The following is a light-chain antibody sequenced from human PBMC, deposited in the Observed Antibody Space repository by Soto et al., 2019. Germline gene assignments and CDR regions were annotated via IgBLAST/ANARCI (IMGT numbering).Light chain of an antibody. CDR2: DAS. CDR3: QQYQSYSLT. CDR1: QTISR. V-gene: IGKV1-5*01. J-gene: IGKJ2*01. Sequence: DIQMTQFPSTLSASVGDRVTITCQASQTISRLAWYQQKPGKAPKVLIYDASSLESGVPSRFSGSGSGTEFTLTISSLQPDDFATCYCQQYQSYSLTFGQGTKVDIK.